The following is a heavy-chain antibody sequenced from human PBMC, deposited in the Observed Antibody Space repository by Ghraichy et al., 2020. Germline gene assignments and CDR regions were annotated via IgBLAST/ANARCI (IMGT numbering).Heavy chain of an antibody. V-gene: IGHV3-30*18. CDR3: AKDTTSLGSGLFDP. D-gene: IGHD1-26*01. CDR2: ISYDGSNN. CDR1: RFTFSSYG. Sequence: GESLNISCAASRFTFSSYGMHWVRQAPGRGLEWVAVISYDGSNNFYAESVKGQFTISSDNSQNTVYLQMNSLRAEDTAVYYVAKDTTSLGSGLFDPWGQGTLVTVSS. J-gene: IGHJ5*02.